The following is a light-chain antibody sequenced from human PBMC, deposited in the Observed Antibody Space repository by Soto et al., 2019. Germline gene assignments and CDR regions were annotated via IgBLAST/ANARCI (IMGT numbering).Light chain of an antibody. V-gene: IGLV2-14*01. CDR2: EVS. Sequence: QSVLTQPASVSGSPGQSITTSCTGTTNDVGGYKYVSWYQQHPGKAPQLMIYEVSNRPSGVSNRFSGSKSGNTASLTISGLQAEDEADYYCSSYTSGNTLVFGTGTKVTVL. CDR3: SSYTSGNTLV. J-gene: IGLJ1*01. CDR1: TNDVGGYKY.